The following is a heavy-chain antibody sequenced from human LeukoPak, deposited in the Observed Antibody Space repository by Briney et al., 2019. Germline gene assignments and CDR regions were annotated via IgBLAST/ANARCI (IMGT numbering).Heavy chain of an antibody. CDR2: IYYSGST. J-gene: IGHJ6*03. V-gene: IGHV4-59*08. CDR3: ARRYCSSTSCPPDYYYMDV. CDR1: GGSISSYY. Sequence: SETLSLTCTVSGGSISSYYWSWIRQPPGKGLEWIGYIYYSGSTNYNPSLKSRVTIPVDTSKNQFSLKLSSVTAADTAVYYCARRYCSSTSCPPDYYYMDVWGKGTTVTVSS. D-gene: IGHD2-2*01.